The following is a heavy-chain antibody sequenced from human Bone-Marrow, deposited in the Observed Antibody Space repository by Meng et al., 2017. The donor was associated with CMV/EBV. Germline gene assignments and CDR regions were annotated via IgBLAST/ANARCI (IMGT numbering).Heavy chain of an antibody. CDR1: GFTFSSYA. CDR2: IRYDGSNK. CDR3: AKVDIFTVGDV. D-gene: IGHD2-2*03. Sequence: GESLKISCAASGFTFSSYAMSWVRQAPGKGLEWVAFIRYDGSNKYYADSVKGRFTISRDNSKNTLYLQMNSLRAEDTAVYYCAKVDIFTVGDVWGQGTTVTFSS. V-gene: IGHV3-30*02. J-gene: IGHJ6*02.